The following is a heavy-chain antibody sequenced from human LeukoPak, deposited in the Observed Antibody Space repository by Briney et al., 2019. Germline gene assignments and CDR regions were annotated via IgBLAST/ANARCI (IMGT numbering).Heavy chain of an antibody. D-gene: IGHD3-22*01. V-gene: IGHV3-33*01. CDR2: IWYDGSNK. CDR3: ARGHDSSGSCDI. Sequence: GGSLRLSCAASGFTFSSYGMHWVRQAPGKGLEWVAVIWYDGSNKYYADSVKGRFTISRDNSKNTLYLQMNSLRAEDTAVYYCARGHDSSGSCDIWGQGTMVTVSS. CDR1: GFTFSSYG. J-gene: IGHJ3*02.